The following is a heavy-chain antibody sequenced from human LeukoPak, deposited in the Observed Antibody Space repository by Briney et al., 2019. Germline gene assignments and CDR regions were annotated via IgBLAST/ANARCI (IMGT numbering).Heavy chain of an antibody. Sequence: GGSLRLSCIASGFTFGDYAMSWFRQAPGKGREGVGFIRSKAYGGTTEYAASVKGRFTISRDDSKSIAYLQMNSLKTEDTAVYYCTRDQQYYDSSGYSDYWGQGTLVTVSS. CDR1: GFTFGDYA. CDR3: TRDQQYYDSSGYSDY. D-gene: IGHD3-22*01. CDR2: IRSKAYGGTT. J-gene: IGHJ4*02. V-gene: IGHV3-49*03.